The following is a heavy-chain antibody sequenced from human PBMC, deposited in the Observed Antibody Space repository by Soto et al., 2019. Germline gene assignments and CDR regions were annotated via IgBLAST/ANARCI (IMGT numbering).Heavy chain of an antibody. CDR3: AKDSANILTGYYDY. CDR2: ISGSGGST. J-gene: IGHJ4*02. Sequence: EVQLLESGGGLVQPGGSLRLSCAASGFTFSSYAMSWVRQAPGKGLEWVSAISGSGGSTYYADSVKGRFTISRDNSKNTLYMHMNSLRAEDTAVYYCAKDSANILTGYYDYWGQGTLVTVSS. CDR1: GFTFSSYA. V-gene: IGHV3-23*01. D-gene: IGHD3-9*01.